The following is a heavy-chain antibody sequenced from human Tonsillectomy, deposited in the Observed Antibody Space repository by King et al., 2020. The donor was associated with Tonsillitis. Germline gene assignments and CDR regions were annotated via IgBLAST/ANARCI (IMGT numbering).Heavy chain of an antibody. CDR1: GGSISSSNW. CDR3: ARDVITFGGIVGRYFDL. CDR2: VYHSGST. D-gene: IGHD3-16*02. V-gene: IGHV4-4*02. J-gene: IGHJ2*01. Sequence: QLQESGPGLVKPSGTVSLTCVVSGGSISSSNWWTWVRQPPGMGLEWIGEVYHSGSTNYNPSLKSRVSISLDKSTNQFSLKLRSVTATDTAVYYCARDVITFGGIVGRYFDLWGRGTLVTVSS.